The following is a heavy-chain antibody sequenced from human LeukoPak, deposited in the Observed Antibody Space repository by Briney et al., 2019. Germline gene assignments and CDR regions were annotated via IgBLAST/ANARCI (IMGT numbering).Heavy chain of an antibody. CDR2: ISSSSSYT. Sequence: GGSLRLSCAASGFTFSDYYMSWIRQAPGKGLEWVSYISSSSSYTNYADSVKGRFTISRDNAKNSLYLQMNSLRAEDTAVYYCVRDRTYYDYVWGSYPHDYWGQGTLVTVSS. CDR1: GFTFSDYY. J-gene: IGHJ4*02. CDR3: VRDRTYYDYVWGSYPHDY. D-gene: IGHD3-16*02. V-gene: IGHV3-11*06.